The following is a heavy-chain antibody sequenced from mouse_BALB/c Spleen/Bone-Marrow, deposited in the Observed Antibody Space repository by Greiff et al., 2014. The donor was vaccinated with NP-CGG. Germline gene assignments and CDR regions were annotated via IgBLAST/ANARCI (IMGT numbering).Heavy chain of an antibody. CDR3: ARRNYGSSYWYFDV. V-gene: IGHV1-31*01. J-gene: IGHJ1*01. CDR1: GYSFTGYY. CDR2: INPYNGAT. Sequence: VQLQQSGPELVKPGASVKISCKASGYSFTGYYMHWVKQSHVKSLEWIGRINPYNGATSYNQNFKDKASLTVDKSSSTAYMELHGLTSEDSAVYYCARRNYGSSYWYFDVWGAGTTVTVSS. D-gene: IGHD1-1*01.